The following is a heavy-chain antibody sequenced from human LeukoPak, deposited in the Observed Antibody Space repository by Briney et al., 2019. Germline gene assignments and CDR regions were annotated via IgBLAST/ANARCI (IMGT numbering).Heavy chain of an antibody. CDR2: IIPILGIA. D-gene: IGHD2-2*01. Sequence: SVKVSCKASGGTFSSYTISWVRQAPGQGLEWMGRIIPILGIANYAQKFQGRVTITADKSTSTAYVELSSLRSEDTAVYYCARAGGYCSSTSCYEFDYWGQGTLVTVSS. V-gene: IGHV1-69*02. CDR3: ARAGGYCSSTSCYEFDY. CDR1: GGTFSSYT. J-gene: IGHJ4*02.